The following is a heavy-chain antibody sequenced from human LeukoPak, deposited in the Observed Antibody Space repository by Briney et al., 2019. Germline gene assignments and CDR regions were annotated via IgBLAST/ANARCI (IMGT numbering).Heavy chain of an antibody. Sequence: GGSLRPSCAASGFTFSSFNMNWLRQTPGRGLEGVSSISSRQNDIHYTDSLEGLFNIQRDIPQHSLSLKTKTLRAEYTAVYFCAREVGSGWNYFDLWGQGTLVTVSS. D-gene: IGHD6-25*01. CDR1: GFTFSSFN. CDR2: ISSRQNDI. CDR3: AREVGSGWNYFDL. J-gene: IGHJ4*02. V-gene: IGHV3-21*01.